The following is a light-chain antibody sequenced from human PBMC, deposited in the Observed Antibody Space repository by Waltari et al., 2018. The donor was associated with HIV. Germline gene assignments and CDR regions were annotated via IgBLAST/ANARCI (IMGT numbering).Light chain of an antibody. V-gene: IGLV2-14*01. CDR1: SSDFCGYNY. J-gene: IGLJ2*01. Sequence: QSALTQPASVSGSPGQSITLSCTGTSSDFCGYNYVSWYQQHPGKAPKLMIYEVSNRPSGVSNRFSGSKSGNTASLTISGLQAEDEADYYCSSYTSSSTLVVFGGGTKLTVL. CDR3: SSYTSSSTLVV. CDR2: EVS.